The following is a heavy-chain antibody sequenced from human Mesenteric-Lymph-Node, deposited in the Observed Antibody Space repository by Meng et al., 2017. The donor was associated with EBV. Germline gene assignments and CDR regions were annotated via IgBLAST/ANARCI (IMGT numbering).Heavy chain of an antibody. CDR1: GVTLSDYY. D-gene: IGHD6-19*01. V-gene: IGHV3-11*01. Sequence: QGQLVGSGGGLVKPGGYRRLSWEASGVTLSDYYVTWIRQAPGKGLEWVSYISSSGAGTYYADSVRGRFSISRDNAKNSLYLEMNSLRVEDTAVYYCARERGWGFDYWGQGTLVTVSS. CDR3: ARERGWGFDY. J-gene: IGHJ4*02. CDR2: ISSSGAGT.